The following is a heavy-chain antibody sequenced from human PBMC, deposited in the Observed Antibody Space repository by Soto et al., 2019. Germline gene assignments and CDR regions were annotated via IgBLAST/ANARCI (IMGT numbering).Heavy chain of an antibody. D-gene: IGHD6-19*01. Sequence: SETLSLTCAVYGGSFSGYYWSWIRQPPGKGLEWIGEINHSGSTNYNPSLKSRVTISVDTSKNQFSLKLSSVTAADTAVYYCARAQRTGYSSGWYAYWGQGTLVTVSS. CDR2: INHSGST. CDR3: ARAQRTGYSSGWYAY. V-gene: IGHV4-34*01. CDR1: GGSFSGYY. J-gene: IGHJ4*02.